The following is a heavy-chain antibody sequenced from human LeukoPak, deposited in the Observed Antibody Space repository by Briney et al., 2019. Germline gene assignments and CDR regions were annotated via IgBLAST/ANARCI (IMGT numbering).Heavy chain of an antibody. CDR3: AREQSVESAIDY. CDR2: ISGDGTVA. V-gene: IGHV3-74*01. Sequence: GDSLRLPCAASGFAFSGRWMHWVRQGPGEAPVWVSRISGDGTVATYADSVQGRFTISRDNAKNTLYLQMSSLRVDDTAAYFCAREQSVESAIDYWGQGTLVTVSS. D-gene: IGHD6-19*01. CDR1: GFAFSGRW. J-gene: IGHJ4*02.